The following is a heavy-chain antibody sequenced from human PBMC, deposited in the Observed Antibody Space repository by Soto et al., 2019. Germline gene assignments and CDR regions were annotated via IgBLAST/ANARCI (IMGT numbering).Heavy chain of an antibody. J-gene: IGHJ6*02. Sequence: QVQLVQSGAEVKKPGSSVKVSCKASGGTFSSYAISWVRQAPGQGLEWMGGIIPIFGTANYAQKFQGRVTITADESTRTAYMELRSLRSEDTAVYYCARVATGYCSGGSCSPIGYYYYGMDVWGQGTTVTVSS. V-gene: IGHV1-69*01. CDR1: GGTFSSYA. CDR2: IIPIFGTA. D-gene: IGHD2-15*01. CDR3: ARVATGYCSGGSCSPIGYYYYGMDV.